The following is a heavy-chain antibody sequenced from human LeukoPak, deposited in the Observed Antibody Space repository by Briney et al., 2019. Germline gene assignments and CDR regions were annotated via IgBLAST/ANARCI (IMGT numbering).Heavy chain of an antibody. V-gene: IGHV4-59*01. D-gene: IGHD6-13*01. J-gene: IGHJ3*01. CDR1: GGSIYDYY. CDR2: IYYSGST. Sequence: SETLSLTCTVSGGSIYDYYWTWIRQPPGKGLEWIGYIYYSGSTKYNPSLKSRVTISIDMSENKFSLELTSVTAADTAVYYCARDIREPSHSSTWDGAFDVWGQGTMVTVSS. CDR3: ARDIREPSHSSTWDGAFDV.